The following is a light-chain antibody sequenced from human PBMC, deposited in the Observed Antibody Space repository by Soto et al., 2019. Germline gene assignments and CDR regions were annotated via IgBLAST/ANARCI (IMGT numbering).Light chain of an antibody. V-gene: IGLV2-14*03. CDR2: DFT. J-gene: IGLJ1*01. CDR3: VSYTNPGTCV. Sequence: SVLAKPASVSGSPGQSVTISCAGASRDVTDSDSVSWYQHRPGEAPELKILDFTYRPSGVSDRFSGSLSADTASLTISGLQVEDEGDYYCVSYTNPGTCVFGPGTKVTV. CDR1: SRDVTDSDS.